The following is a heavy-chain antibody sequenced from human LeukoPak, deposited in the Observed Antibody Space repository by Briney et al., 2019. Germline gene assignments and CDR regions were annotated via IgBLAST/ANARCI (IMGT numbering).Heavy chain of an antibody. V-gene: IGHV4-61*02. D-gene: IGHD3-22*01. CDR3: ARGPYSYDSSGAFDI. CDR2: ISSSGST. J-gene: IGHJ3*02. Sequence: SETLSLTCTVSGDSISSGDYYWSWIRQPAGKGLEWIGRISSSGSTNYNPSLKSRVTISVDTSKNQFSLKLSSVTAAGTAVYFCARGPYSYDSSGAFDIWGQGTMVTVSS. CDR1: GDSISSGDYY.